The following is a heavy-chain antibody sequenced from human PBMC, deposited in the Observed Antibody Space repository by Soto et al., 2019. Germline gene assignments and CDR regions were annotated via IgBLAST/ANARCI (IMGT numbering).Heavy chain of an antibody. CDR2: IYWDDDE. CDR1: GFSLSSSGVA. Sequence: QITLKESGPTLVKPTQTLTLTCSFSGFSLSSSGVAVGWIRQPPGKALEWLALIYWDDDERYSPSLQRRLTISKDTSKNKVVLRMTHMDPSDTGTYYCAHRRGAAAVAYWGQGTLVTVSS. J-gene: IGHJ4*02. V-gene: IGHV2-5*02. CDR3: AHRRGAAAVAY. D-gene: IGHD6-13*01.